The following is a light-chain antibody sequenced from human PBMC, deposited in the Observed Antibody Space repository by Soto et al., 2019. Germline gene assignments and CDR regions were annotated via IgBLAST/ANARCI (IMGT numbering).Light chain of an antibody. CDR2: DTS. CDR3: QQYGSSPGT. J-gene: IGKJ1*01. CDR1: QSVSSSY. Sequence: EIVLTQSPGTLSLSPWERPTLSCRASQSVSSSYLAWYQQKPGQAPSLLIFDTSRRATGIPDRFTGSGSGTDFALTISRVEPQDIAVYFCQQYGSSPGTCGQGTTVDIK. V-gene: IGKV3-20*01.